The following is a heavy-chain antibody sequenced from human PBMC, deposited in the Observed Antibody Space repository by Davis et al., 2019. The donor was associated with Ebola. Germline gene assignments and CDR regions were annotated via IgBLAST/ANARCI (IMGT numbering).Heavy chain of an antibody. CDR2: INPNSGGT. V-gene: IGHV1-2*02. Sequence: ASVKVSCKASGYTFTGYYMHWVRQAPGQGLEWMGWINPNSGGTNYAQKFQGRVTMTRDTSISTAYMELSRLRSDDTAVYYCARDPPHWNSPATFSFDYWGQGTLVTVSS. CDR3: ARDPPHWNSPATFSFDY. CDR1: GYTFTGYY. D-gene: IGHD1-7*01. J-gene: IGHJ4*02.